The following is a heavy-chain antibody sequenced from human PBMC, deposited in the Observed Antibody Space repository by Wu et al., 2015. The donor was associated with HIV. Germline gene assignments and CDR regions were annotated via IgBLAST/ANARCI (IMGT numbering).Heavy chain of an antibody. Sequence: QVQLVQSGAEVKKPGASVKVSCKASGYTFTSYGISWVRQAPGQGLEWMGWISAYNGDRNYAQKLQGRVTMTTDTSTSTAYMELRSLRSDDTAVYYCARVQYVFWSGYHYWYFDLVGPWHLVTRLL. CDR1: GYTFTSYG. CDR2: ISAYNGDR. V-gene: IGHV1-18*01. CDR3: ARVQYVFWSGYHYWYFDL. D-gene: IGHD3-3*01. J-gene: IGHJ2*01.